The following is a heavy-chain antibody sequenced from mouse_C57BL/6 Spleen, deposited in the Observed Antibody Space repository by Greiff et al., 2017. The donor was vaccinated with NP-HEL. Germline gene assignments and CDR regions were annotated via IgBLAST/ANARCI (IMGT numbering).Heavy chain of an antibody. CDR3: AAYYSNYFFAY. Sequence: EVKLLESGPELVKPGASVKISCKASGYSFTDYNMNWVKQSNGKSLEWIGVINPNYGTTSYNQKFKGKATLTVDQSSSTAYMQLNSLTSEVSAVYYCAAYYSNYFFAYWGQGTLVTVSA. J-gene: IGHJ3*01. CDR2: INPNYGTT. V-gene: IGHV1-39*01. CDR1: GYSFTDYN. D-gene: IGHD2-5*01.